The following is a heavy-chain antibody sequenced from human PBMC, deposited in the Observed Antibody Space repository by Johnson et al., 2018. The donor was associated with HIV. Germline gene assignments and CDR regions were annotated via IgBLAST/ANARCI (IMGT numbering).Heavy chain of an antibody. J-gene: IGHJ3*02. CDR3: ARVEWDQNAFDI. D-gene: IGHD1-26*01. Sequence: QVQLVESGGGVVQPGRSLRLSCAASGFTFSSYAMHWVRQAPGKGLEWVAVISYDGSNKYYADSVKGRFTITRDNYKNTLYLQMNSLRAEDPAVYYCARVEWDQNAFDIWGQGTMVTVSS. CDR1: GFTFSSYA. V-gene: IGHV3-30*14. CDR2: ISYDGSNK.